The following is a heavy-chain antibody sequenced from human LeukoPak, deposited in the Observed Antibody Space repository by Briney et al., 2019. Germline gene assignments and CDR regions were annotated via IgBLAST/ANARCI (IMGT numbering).Heavy chain of an antibody. V-gene: IGHV4-59*01. CDR3: ARGGRAGYPMMNDAFDI. J-gene: IGHJ3*02. D-gene: IGHD5-24*01. CDR2: IYYSGST. Sequence: SETLSLTCTVSGGSISSYYWSWIRQPPGKGLEWIGYIYYSGSTNYNTSLKSRVTISVDTSKNQFSLKLSSVTAADTAVYYCARGGRAGYPMMNDAFDIWGQGTMVTVSS. CDR1: GGSISSYY.